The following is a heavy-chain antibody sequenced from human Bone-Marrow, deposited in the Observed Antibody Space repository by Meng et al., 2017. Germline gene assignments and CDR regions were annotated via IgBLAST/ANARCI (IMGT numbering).Heavy chain of an antibody. D-gene: IGHD1-26*01. CDR1: GGSFSGYY. J-gene: IGHJ5*02. Sequence: QVQLQQWGAGLLKPSETLSLTCAVYGGSFSGYYWSWIRQPPGKGLEWIGEINHSGSTNYNPSLKSRVTISVDTSKNQFSLKLSSVTAADTAVYYCASLYGVVGASWFDPWGQGTLVTVSS. CDR2: INHSGST. CDR3: ASLYGVVGASWFDP. V-gene: IGHV4-34*01.